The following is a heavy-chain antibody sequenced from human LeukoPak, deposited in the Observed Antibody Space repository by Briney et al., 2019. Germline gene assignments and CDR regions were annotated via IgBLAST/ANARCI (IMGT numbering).Heavy chain of an antibody. CDR3: ARHRSTIYGDYGEGWFDP. V-gene: IGHV5-51*01. CDR1: GYSFTNYW. J-gene: IGHJ5*02. CDR2: IYPGDSKI. D-gene: IGHD4-17*01. Sequence: GESLKISCQASGYSFTNYWIGWVRQMPGKGLEWMGFIYPGDSKIRYSPSFQGQVIISADKSINTAYLQWSSLKASDTAMYYCARHRSTIYGDYGEGWFDPWGQGILVTVSS.